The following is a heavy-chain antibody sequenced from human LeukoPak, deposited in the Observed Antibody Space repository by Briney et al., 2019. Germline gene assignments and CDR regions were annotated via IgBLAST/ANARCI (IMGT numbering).Heavy chain of an antibody. V-gene: IGHV1-69*01. D-gene: IGHD6-19*01. CDR2: IITIFGTA. J-gene: IGHJ5*02. CDR1: GGTFSSYA. CDR3: ARAGVAVASGGWFDP. Sequence: ASVTVSCTSSGGTFSSYAISWVRQAPGQGLEWMGGIITIFGTANYSQKFQGRVTITADESTSTAYMELSSLRSEDTAVYYCARAGVAVASGGWFDPWGQGTLVTVSS.